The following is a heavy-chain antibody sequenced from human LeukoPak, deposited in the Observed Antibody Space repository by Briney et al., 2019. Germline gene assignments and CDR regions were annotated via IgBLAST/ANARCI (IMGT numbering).Heavy chain of an antibody. CDR1: GFTFSNYV. V-gene: IGHV3-30*02. CDR2: IRYYGSNK. D-gene: IGHD3-10*01. Sequence: PGESLRLSCSASGFTFSNYVMHWVRQAPAKGLEGVAFIRYYGSNKYYADSVKDRFTISRDNSKNTLYLQMNRLRAEDTAVYYCAKYDSGSPFDYWGQGTLVTVSS. CDR3: AKYDSGSPFDY. J-gene: IGHJ4*02.